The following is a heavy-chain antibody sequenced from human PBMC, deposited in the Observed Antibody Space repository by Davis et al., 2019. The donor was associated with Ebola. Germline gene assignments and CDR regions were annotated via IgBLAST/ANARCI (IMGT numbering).Heavy chain of an antibody. CDR3: ARDRDYYDRSAYHPRGWFDL. CDR2: IRYDGSNK. CDR1: GFTFSSYG. J-gene: IGHJ5*02. V-gene: IGHV3-30*02. D-gene: IGHD3-22*01. Sequence: GESLKISCAASGFTFSSYGMHWVRQAPGKGLEWVAFIRYDGSNKYYADSVKGRFTISRDNSKNSLSLQMNSLSAEDTAVYYCARDRDYYDRSAYHPRGWFDLWGQGTLVIVSS.